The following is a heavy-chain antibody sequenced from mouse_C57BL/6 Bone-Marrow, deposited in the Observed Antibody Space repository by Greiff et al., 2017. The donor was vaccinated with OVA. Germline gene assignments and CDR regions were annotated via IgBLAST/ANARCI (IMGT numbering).Heavy chain of an antibody. J-gene: IGHJ4*01. CDR1: GYTFTDYN. D-gene: IGHD1-1*01. Sequence: EVQLQQSGPELVKPGASVKIPCKASGYTFTDYNMDWVKQSHGKSLEWIGDINPNNGGTIYNQKFKGKATLTVDKSSSTAYMELRSLTSEDTAVYYCARSSTTVPGYYAMDYWGQGTSVTVSS. V-gene: IGHV1-18*01. CDR2: INPNNGGT. CDR3: ARSSTTVPGYYAMDY.